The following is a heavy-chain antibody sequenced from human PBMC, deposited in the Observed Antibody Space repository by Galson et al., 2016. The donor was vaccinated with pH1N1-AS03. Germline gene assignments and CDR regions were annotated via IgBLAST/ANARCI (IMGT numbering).Heavy chain of an antibody. V-gene: IGHV2-5*01. CDR1: GFSLNDGGLG. CDR3: AHRFYGSGASFFDF. D-gene: IGHD3-10*01. J-gene: IGHJ4*02. CDR2: IYRPDDK. Sequence: PALVKPTQTLTLTCTFSGFSLNDGGLGVGWIRQPPGKALEWLGLIYRPDDKRYNPSLQNRLTLTQGVSKSEVVLQMTNVDPEDTATYYCAHRFYGSGASFFDFWGQGIVVVVS.